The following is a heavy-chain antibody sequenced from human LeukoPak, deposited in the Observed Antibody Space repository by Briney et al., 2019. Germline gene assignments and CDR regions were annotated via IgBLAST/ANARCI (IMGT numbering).Heavy chain of an antibody. CDR2: ISNSGTSI. D-gene: IGHD7-27*01. CDR1: GFTFSDSY. Sequence: SGGSLRLSCAASGFTFSDSYMTWIRQAPGKGLEWVSYISNSGTSIYYADSVKGRFTTSRDNAKSSLYLQMNSLRAEDTAVYYCGRGHWGLDYWGQGALVTVSS. CDR3: GRGHWGLDY. V-gene: IGHV3-11*04. J-gene: IGHJ4*02.